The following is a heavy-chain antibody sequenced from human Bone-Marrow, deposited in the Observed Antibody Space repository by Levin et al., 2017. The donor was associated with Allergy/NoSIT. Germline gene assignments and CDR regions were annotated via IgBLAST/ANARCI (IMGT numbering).Heavy chain of an antibody. CDR3: ARDLEAGRLPYTGRGYGMDV. V-gene: IGHV3-74*01. J-gene: IGHJ6*02. D-gene: IGHD3-10*01. Sequence: AGGSLRLSCAASGFTFSSYWMHWVRQAPGKGLVWVSRINSDGSSTSYADSVKGRFTISRDNAKNTLYLQMNSLRAEDTAVYYCARDLEAGRLPYTGRGYGMDVWGQGTTVTVSS. CDR1: GFTFSSYW. CDR2: INSDGSST.